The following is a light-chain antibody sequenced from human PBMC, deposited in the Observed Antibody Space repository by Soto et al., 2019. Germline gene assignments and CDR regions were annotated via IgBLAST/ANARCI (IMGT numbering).Light chain of an antibody. CDR1: QSVDTY. CDR3: QQRSVWVT. Sequence: EIVLTQSPATMSLSPGERATLSCRASQSVDTYLAWYQQKPGQAPRLLIYDASNRATGIPARFSDSGSGTDFTLTISSLEAEDFAVYYWQQRSVWVTFGGGTRVEIK. CDR2: DAS. J-gene: IGKJ4*01. V-gene: IGKV3-11*01.